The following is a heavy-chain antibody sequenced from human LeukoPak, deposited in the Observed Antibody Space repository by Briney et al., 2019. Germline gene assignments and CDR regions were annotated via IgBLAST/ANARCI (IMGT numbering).Heavy chain of an antibody. CDR3: ARDYYGSGSYSALFEY. Sequence: GGSLRLSCAASGFTFSSYSMIWVRQAPGKGLEWVSSISSTSSYIFYADSVKGRFTISRDNAKNSLYLQMNSLRAEDTAVYYCARDYYGSGSYSALFEYWGQGTLVTVSS. D-gene: IGHD3-10*01. J-gene: IGHJ4*02. V-gene: IGHV3-21*01. CDR2: ISSTSSYI. CDR1: GFTFSSYS.